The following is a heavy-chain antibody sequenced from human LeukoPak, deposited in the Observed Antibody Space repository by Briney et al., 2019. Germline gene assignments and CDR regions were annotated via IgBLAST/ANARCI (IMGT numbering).Heavy chain of an antibody. V-gene: IGHV1-18*01. CDR3: ARGSRDGYNYEGYYYYYGMDV. D-gene: IGHD5-24*01. Sequence: GASVKVSCKASGHTFTSYGISWVRQAPGQGLEWMGWISAYNGNTNYAQKLQGRVTMTTDTSTSTAYMELRSLRSDDTAVYYCARGSRDGYNYEGYYYYYGMDVWGQGTTVTVSS. J-gene: IGHJ6*02. CDR1: GHTFTSYG. CDR2: ISAYNGNT.